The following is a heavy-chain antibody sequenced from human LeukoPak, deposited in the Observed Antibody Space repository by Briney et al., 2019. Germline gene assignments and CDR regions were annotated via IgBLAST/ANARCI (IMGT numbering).Heavy chain of an antibody. Sequence: GGSLRLTCVASGLTFHDYAMHWVRQAPGKGLEWVSLISADGGSTFYADSVRGRFSISRDNSKNSLYLQMNSLRTEDTAMYYCAKESGKFDYWGQGTLVAVSS. CDR1: GLTFHDYA. CDR3: AKESGKFDY. CDR2: ISADGGST. J-gene: IGHJ4*02. V-gene: IGHV3-43*02.